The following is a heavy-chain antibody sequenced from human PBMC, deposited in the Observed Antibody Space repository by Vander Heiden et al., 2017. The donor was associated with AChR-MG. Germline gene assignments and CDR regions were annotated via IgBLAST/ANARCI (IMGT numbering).Heavy chain of an antibody. D-gene: IGHD2-2*01. CDR1: GFSFTTYA. J-gene: IGHJ6*02. V-gene: IGHV3-48*03. CDR3: ARGEVIPAAEDYSYYYGLDV. Sequence: DVQLVESGGGLVQPGGSLRLSCAASGFSFTTYAMHWVPLNPGKGLEWVSYISSSGTVIYYADSVKGRFTISRDNAKSSLNLQMDSLRAEDTAVYYCARGEVIPAAEDYSYYYGLDVWGQGTTVTVSS. CDR2: ISSSGTVI.